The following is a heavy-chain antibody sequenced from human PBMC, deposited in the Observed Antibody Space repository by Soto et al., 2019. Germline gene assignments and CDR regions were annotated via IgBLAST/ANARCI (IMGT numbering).Heavy chain of an antibody. CDR3: AGDRGPSSGYYPYWFDP. Sequence: QVQLVQSGAEVKKPGSSVKVSCKASGGTFSSYAISWVRQAPGQGLVWMGENIPIFGTANYAQKFQGRVTLTADESTSTAYMGLSSLRSEDTAVYYCAGDRGPSSGYYPYWFDPWGQGTLVTVSS. CDR2: NIPIFGTA. D-gene: IGHD3-22*01. V-gene: IGHV1-69*12. CDR1: GGTFSSYA. J-gene: IGHJ5*02.